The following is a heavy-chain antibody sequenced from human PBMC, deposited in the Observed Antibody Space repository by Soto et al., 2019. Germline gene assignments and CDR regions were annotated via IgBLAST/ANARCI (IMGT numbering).Heavy chain of an antibody. CDR2: IIPIFGTA. CDR3: AREVSTMVRGAPGWFDP. J-gene: IGHJ5*02. Sequence: QVQLVQSGAEVKKPGSSVKVSCKASGGTFSSYAISWVRQAPGQGLEWIGGIIPIFGTANYAQKFQGRVTITADESTSTAYMELSSLRSEDTAVYYCAREVSTMVRGAPGWFDPWGQGTLVTVSS. CDR1: GGTFSSYA. V-gene: IGHV1-69*01. D-gene: IGHD3-10*01.